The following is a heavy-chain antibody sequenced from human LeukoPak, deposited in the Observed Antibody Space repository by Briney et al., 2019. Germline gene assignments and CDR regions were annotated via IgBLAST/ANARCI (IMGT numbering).Heavy chain of an antibody. CDR2: MFYSGNT. V-gene: IGHV4-59*01. D-gene: IGHD3-22*01. CDR1: GGSISSYY. CDR3: ARTRITMIGYYFDY. Sequence: SETLSLTCTVSGGSISSYYWSWIRQPPGKGLEWIAYMFYSGNTNYNPSLQSRVTLSVDSSKNQFSLKLTSVTAADTAVYYCARTRITMIGYYFDYWGQGTLVTVSS. J-gene: IGHJ4*02.